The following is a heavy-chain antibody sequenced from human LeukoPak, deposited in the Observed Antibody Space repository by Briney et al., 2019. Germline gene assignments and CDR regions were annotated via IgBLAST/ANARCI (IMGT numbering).Heavy chain of an antibody. CDR2: FHVTGST. CDR1: GDSMRCYS. J-gene: IGHJ4*02. CDR3: ARDRFCRNAICHPALGL. D-gene: IGHD2-2*01. V-gene: IGHV4-4*07. Sequence: PSETLSLTCNVSGDSMRCYSWRWIRQPAGKGLEWIGRFHVTGSTTYLPSLEGRVTMALDTSKNQFSLKLTSMTAADTAVYFCARDRFCRNAICHPALGLWGQGTLVSVSS.